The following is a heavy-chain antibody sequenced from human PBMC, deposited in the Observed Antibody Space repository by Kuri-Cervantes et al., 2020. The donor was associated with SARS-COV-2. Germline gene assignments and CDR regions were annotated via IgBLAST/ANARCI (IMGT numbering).Heavy chain of an antibody. V-gene: IGHV3-21*01. CDR2: ISSSSSNI. Sequence: ESLKISCSASGFNFSSYSMNWVRQAPGKGLEWVSSISSSSSNIYYADSVKGRFTISRDNSKNSLYLQMNSLRAEDTAVYYRARGYSYGYAVLDAFDIWGQETIVTVSS. CDR1: GFNFSSYS. J-gene: IGHJ3*02. D-gene: IGHD5-18*01. CDR3: ARGYSYGYAVLDAFDI.